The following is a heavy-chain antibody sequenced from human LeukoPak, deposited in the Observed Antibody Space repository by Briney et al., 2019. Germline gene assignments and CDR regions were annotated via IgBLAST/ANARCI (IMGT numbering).Heavy chain of an antibody. CDR1: GFTFSTYW. CDR3: ARGYDY. CDR2: INSDGSSI. J-gene: IGHJ4*02. Sequence: GGSLRLSCAASGFTFSTYWMHWVRQAPGKGLVWVSRINSDGSSISYADSVRGRFTISRDNAKNTVYLQMNSLRVEDTAVYYCARGYDYWGQGTLVTVSS. V-gene: IGHV3-74*01. D-gene: IGHD5-18*01.